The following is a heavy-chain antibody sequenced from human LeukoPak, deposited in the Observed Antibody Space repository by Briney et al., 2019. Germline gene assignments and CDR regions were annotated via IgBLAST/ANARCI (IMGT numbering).Heavy chain of an antibody. Sequence: GGSLRLSSAAPGFTLSSNYMSWVRQAPGKGLEWVSAIYSGGSTYYADSVKGRFTISRHNSKNTLYLQMNSLRAEDTAVYYCARALSIVEDYYYYGMDVWGQGTTVTVSS. CDR1: GFTLSSNY. V-gene: IGHV3-53*04. CDR3: ARALSIVEDYYYYGMDV. D-gene: IGHD3-22*01. CDR2: IYSGGST. J-gene: IGHJ6*02.